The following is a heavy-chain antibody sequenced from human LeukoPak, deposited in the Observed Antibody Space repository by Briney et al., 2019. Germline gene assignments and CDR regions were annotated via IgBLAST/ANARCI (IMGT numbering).Heavy chain of an antibody. D-gene: IGHD3-9*01. V-gene: IGHV3-33*01. CDR2: IWYDGSNK. CDR1: GFTFSSYG. J-gene: IGHJ4*02. Sequence: GGSLRLSCAASGFTFSSYGMHWVRQAPGKGLEWVAVIWYDGSNKYYADYVKGRFTISRDNSKNTLYLQMNSLRAEDTAVYYCARDPYYDILTGYYAAGYFDYWGQGTLVTVSS. CDR3: ARDPYYDILTGYYAAGYFDY.